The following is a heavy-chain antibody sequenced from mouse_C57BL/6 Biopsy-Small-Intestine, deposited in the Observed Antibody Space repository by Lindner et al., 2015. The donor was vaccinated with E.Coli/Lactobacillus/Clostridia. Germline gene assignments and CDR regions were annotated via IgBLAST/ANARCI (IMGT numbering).Heavy chain of an antibody. CDR2: IRSKSNNYAT. Sequence: VQLQESGGGLVQPKGSLKLSCAASGFSFNTYAMNWVRQAPGKGLEWVARIRSKSNNYATYYADSVKDRFTISRDDSESMLYLQMNNLKTEDTAMYYCVRQLGLGVFDYWGQGTTLTVSS. D-gene: IGHD4-1*01. J-gene: IGHJ2*01. CDR1: GFSFNTYA. V-gene: IGHV10-1*01. CDR3: VRQLGLGVFDY.